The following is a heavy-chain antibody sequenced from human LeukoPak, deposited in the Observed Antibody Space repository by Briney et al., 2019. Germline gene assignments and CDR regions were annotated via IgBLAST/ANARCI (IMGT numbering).Heavy chain of an antibody. V-gene: IGHV3-48*04. CDR3: ARPLRESGYFYFDY. Sequence: GGSLRLSCAASGFTFSTYSMNWVRQAPGRGLEWVSYISGSSSSTKYADSVKGRFTISRDNAKNSLYLQMNSLRAEDTAIYYCARPLRESGYFYFDYWGQGTLVTVSS. CDR2: ISGSSSST. D-gene: IGHD3-3*01. CDR1: GFTFSTYS. J-gene: IGHJ4*02.